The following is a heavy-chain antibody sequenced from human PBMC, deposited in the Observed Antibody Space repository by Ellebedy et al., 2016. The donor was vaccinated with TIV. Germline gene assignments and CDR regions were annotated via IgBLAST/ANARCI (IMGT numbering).Heavy chain of an antibody. V-gene: IGHV4-34*01. D-gene: IGHD5-12*01. J-gene: IGHJ4*02. Sequence: MPSETLSLTCAVYGGSFSGYYWSWIRQSPGKGLEWIGEINHSGSTNYSPSLKSRVTISVDTSKNQFSLKLSSVTAADTAVYYCARQVWAGYSGYGIYYFDYWGQGILVTVSS. CDR3: ARQVWAGYSGYGIYYFDY. CDR1: GGSFSGYY. CDR2: INHSGST.